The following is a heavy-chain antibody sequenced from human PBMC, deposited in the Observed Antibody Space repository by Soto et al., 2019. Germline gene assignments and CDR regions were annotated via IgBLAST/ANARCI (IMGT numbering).Heavy chain of an antibody. D-gene: IGHD3-16*01. CDR1: GFTFTDYA. CDR3: AKGRSFLITSYATTFEY. Sequence: EVRLLESGGGLVPPGGSLRLSCAASGFTFTDYAMSWVRQAPGKGLECVSIIGGRGGHTSYADSVKGRFTISRDNSKNTVYLEMHRLTAEDTALYFCAKGRSFLITSYATTFEYWGLGLLVTVSS. CDR2: IGGRGGHT. J-gene: IGHJ4*02. V-gene: IGHV3-23*01.